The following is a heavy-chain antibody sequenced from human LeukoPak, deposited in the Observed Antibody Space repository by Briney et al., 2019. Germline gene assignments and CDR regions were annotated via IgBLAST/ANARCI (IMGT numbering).Heavy chain of an antibody. D-gene: IGHD3-22*01. CDR2: ISYDGSNK. J-gene: IGHJ4*02. CDR1: GFTFSSYA. CDR3: ARALPYYYDSSGYYWDFDY. V-gene: IGHV3-30-3*01. Sequence: GGSLRLSCAASGFTFSSYAMHWVRQAPGKGLEWVAAISYDGSNKYYADSVKGRFTISRDNSKNTLYLQMNSLRAEDTAVYYCARALPYYYDSSGYYWDFDYWGQGTLVTVSS.